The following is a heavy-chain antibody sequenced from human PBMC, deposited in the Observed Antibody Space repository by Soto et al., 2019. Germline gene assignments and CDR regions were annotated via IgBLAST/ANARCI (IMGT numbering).Heavy chain of an antibody. D-gene: IGHD2-15*01. J-gene: IGHJ6*02. V-gene: IGHV2-5*02. CDR1: GFSVSTNGVG. Sequence: QITLKESGPTLVKPTQTLTLTCTFSGFSVSTNGVGVAWIRQSPGKALEWLALIYWDNDKRYSPFLQSRVTITKDTSKNQVVLTMTNMDPVDTATYYCAHKGGRGAGMDVWGQGTTVTVSS. CDR2: IYWDNDK. CDR3: AHKGGRGAGMDV.